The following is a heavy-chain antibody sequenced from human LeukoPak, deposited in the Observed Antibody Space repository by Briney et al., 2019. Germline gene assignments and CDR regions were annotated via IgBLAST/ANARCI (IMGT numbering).Heavy chain of an antibody. D-gene: IGHD5-24*01. J-gene: IGHJ4*02. CDR3: AKRSRDGYNSHIDY. CDR2: ISGNGIST. Sequence: GGSLRLSCAASGFTFTNYAMSWVRQAPGKGLEWVSGISGNGISTYYADSVKGRFTISRDNSKSTLYLQMDSLRADDTAVYYCAKRSRDGYNSHIDYWGQGSLVSVSS. CDR1: GFTFTNYA. V-gene: IGHV3-23*01.